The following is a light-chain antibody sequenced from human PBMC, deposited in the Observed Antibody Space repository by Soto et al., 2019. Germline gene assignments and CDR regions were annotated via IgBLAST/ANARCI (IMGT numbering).Light chain of an antibody. Sequence: EIVLTQSPATLSLSPGERATLSCRASQSVSSYLAWYQQKPGQAPRRLIYDASTRATGIPARFSGSVSGTAFTLTISSLDTEDFAFYYCDRRELTFGGGTKVEIK. J-gene: IGKJ4*01. CDR2: DAS. CDR3: DRRELT. CDR1: QSVSSY. V-gene: IGKV3-11*01.